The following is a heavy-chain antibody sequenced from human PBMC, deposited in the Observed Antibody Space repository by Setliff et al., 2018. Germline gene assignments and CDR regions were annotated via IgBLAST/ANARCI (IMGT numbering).Heavy chain of an antibody. CDR2: ISPHTGNT. V-gene: IGHV1-2*02. J-gene: IGHJ4*02. Sequence: ASVKVSCKASGYNFPGYYLHWVRQAPGQGLEWMGWISPHTGNTQYAQNFQGRVTMTRDTSVTTAYMELSSLRSNDTAFYYCARRAFIETITGYCFDLWGQGSQVTVSS. D-gene: IGHD1-20*01. CDR1: GYNFPGYY. CDR3: ARRAFIETITGYCFDL.